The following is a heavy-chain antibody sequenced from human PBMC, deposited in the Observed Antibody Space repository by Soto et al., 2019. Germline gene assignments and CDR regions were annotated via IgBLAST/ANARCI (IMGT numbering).Heavy chain of an antibody. CDR1: GYTFTSYD. CDR3: ARGTPLTYGDYVYFDY. Sequence: ASVKVSCKASGYTFTSYDINWVRQATGQGLEWMGWMNPNSGNTGYAQKFQGRVTMTRNTSISTAYMELSSLRSEDTAVYYCARGTPLTYGDYVYFDYWGQGTLVTVSS. J-gene: IGHJ4*02. D-gene: IGHD4-17*01. V-gene: IGHV1-8*01. CDR2: MNPNSGNT.